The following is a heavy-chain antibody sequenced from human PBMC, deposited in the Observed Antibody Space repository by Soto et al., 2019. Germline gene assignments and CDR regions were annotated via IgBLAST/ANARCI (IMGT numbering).Heavy chain of an antibody. CDR3: ARGPYVLRYFDRLPHFDY. J-gene: IGHJ4*02. V-gene: IGHV4-34*01. Sequence: PSETLSLTCAVYGGSFSGYSWSWIRQPPGKGLEWIGEIHHRGSTKYNASLKSRVTMSVDTSKNQFSLNLSSVTAADTVVYFCARGPYVLRYFDRLPHFDYWGQGTPVTVSS. CDR1: GGSFSGYS. D-gene: IGHD3-9*01. CDR2: IHHRGST.